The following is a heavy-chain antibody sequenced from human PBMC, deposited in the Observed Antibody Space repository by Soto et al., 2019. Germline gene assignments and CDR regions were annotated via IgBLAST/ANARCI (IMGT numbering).Heavy chain of an antibody. D-gene: IGHD3-10*01. CDR3: AIATVYYCPNDKCGFYFDH. CDR1: GYSLTRGFHH. Sequence: QVQLQESGPGLLKPSQTLSLACGVSGYSLTRGFHHWSWIRQTPGKGLQLIGYIDSNGGTYYDPSLTNRLSMSIATSESRFSLSLTSVSAAETAVYYCAIATVYYCPNDKCGFYFDHWGQGALVPVSS. CDR2: IDSNGGT. J-gene: IGHJ4*02. V-gene: IGHV4-31*11.